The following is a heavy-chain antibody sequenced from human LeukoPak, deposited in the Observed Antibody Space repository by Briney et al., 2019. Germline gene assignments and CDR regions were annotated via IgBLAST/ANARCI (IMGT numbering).Heavy chain of an antibody. CDR3: ARVSSGDAFDI. V-gene: IGHV1-8*01. D-gene: IGHD6-19*01. J-gene: IGHJ3*02. Sequence: ASVKVSCKASGYTFTSYDINWVRQATGQGLEWMGWMNPNSGNTGYAQKFQGRVTMTRNTSISTAYMELRSLRSDDTAVYYCARVSSGDAFDIWGQGTMVTVSS. CDR1: GYTFTSYD. CDR2: MNPNSGNT.